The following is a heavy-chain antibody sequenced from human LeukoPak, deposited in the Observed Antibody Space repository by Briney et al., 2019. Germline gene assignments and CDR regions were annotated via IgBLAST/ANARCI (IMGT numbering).Heavy chain of an antibody. J-gene: IGHJ4*02. CDR1: GGSISSSSYY. CDR2: IYYSGST. V-gene: IGHV4-39*01. D-gene: IGHD2-2*01. CDR3: ARLHIVVVPAALYYFDY. Sequence: SETLSLTCTVSGGSISSSSYYWGWIRQPPGKGLEWIGSIYYSGSTYYNPSLKSRVTISVDTSKNQFSLKLSSVTAADTAVYYCARLHIVVVPAALYYFDYWGQGTLVTVSP.